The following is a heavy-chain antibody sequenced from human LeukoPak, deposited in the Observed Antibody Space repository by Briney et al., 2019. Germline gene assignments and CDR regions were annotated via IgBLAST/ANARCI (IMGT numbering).Heavy chain of an antibody. CDR2: INADNGNT. D-gene: IGHD3-10*01. CDR1: GYTFTNYA. V-gene: IGHV1-3*01. Sequence: PWASVKVSCKASGYTFTNYAVHWVRQAPGQRLEWMGWINADNGNTEYSQNFQDRVTITRDTSATTAYMELSSLRSEDTAVYYCARGSYFYGLGSFMGSDYWGQGTLVTVSS. CDR3: ARGSYFYGLGSFMGSDY. J-gene: IGHJ4*02.